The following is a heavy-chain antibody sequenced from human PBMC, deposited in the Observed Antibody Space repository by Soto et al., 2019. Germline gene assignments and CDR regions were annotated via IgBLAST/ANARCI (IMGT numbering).Heavy chain of an antibody. D-gene: IGHD5-12*01. CDR3: AKDVRPDGYWDLDY. V-gene: IGHV3-23*01. CDR2: IYGNGGGT. Sequence: GGSLRLSCAASGFTFGTYSMNWVRQAPGKGLEWVSGIYGNGGGTFYADSVKGRITISRDNSRNTLYLQMNSQRADDMAVYYCAKDVRPDGYWDLDYWGQGTPVTVSS. J-gene: IGHJ4*02. CDR1: GFTFGTYS.